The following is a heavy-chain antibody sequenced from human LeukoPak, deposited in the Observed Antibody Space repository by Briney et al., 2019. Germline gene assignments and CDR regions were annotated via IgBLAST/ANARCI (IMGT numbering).Heavy chain of an antibody. V-gene: IGHV4-59*01. D-gene: IGHD6-13*01. CDR2: IYYSGST. CDR1: GGSISSYY. CDR3: ARGGIADYFDY. Sequence: PSETLSLTCTVSGGSISSYYWSWIRQPPGKGLEWIGYIYYSGSTYYNPSLKSRVTISVDTSKNQFSLKLSSVTTADTAVYYCARGGIADYFDYWGQGTLVTVSS. J-gene: IGHJ4*02.